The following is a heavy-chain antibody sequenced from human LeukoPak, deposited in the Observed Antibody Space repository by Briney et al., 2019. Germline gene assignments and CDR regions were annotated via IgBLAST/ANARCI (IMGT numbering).Heavy chain of an antibody. D-gene: IGHD2-15*01. Sequence: SETLSLTCTVSGGSVSNYYWSWIRQPPGKGLEWIGYIYYSGITNYNPPLKSRVTISLDTSKNQFSLKLSSVTAADTAVYYCASCYCSGGSCSDYWGQGTLVTVSS. CDR3: ASCYCSGGSCSDY. J-gene: IGHJ4*02. V-gene: IGHV4-59*02. CDR1: GGSVSNYY. CDR2: IYYSGIT.